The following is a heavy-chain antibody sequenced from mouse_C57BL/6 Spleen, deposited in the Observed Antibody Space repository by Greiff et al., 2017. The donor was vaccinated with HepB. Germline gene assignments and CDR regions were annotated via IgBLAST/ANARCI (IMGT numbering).Heavy chain of an antibody. Sequence: VQLQQSGPELVKPGASVKISCKASGYTFTDYYMNWVKQSHGKSLEWIGDINPNNGGTSYNQKFKGKATLTVDKSSSTAYMELRSLTSEDSAVYYCAGYDGYLPFDYWGQGTTLTVSS. V-gene: IGHV1-26*01. J-gene: IGHJ2*01. CDR3: AGYDGYLPFDY. D-gene: IGHD2-3*01. CDR2: INPNNGGT. CDR1: GYTFTDYY.